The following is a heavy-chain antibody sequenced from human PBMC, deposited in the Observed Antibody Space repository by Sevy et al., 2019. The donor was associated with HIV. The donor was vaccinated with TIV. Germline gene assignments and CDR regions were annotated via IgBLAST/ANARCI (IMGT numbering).Heavy chain of an antibody. CDR2: IDHSGNI. Sequence: SELSLTCSVSGGSFSGYYWNWIRQPPGKGLEWIGEIDHSGNIDYNPSLKSRVTISVDTSTNHVSLKVKSVTAADTAVYYCARGAALEHWGQGTLVTVSS. CDR1: GGSFSGYY. J-gene: IGHJ4*02. V-gene: IGHV4-34*01. D-gene: IGHD6-13*01. CDR3: ARGAALEH.